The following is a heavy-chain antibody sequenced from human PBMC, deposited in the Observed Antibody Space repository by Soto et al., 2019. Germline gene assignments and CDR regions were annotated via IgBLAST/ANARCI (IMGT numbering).Heavy chain of an antibody. D-gene: IGHD1-26*01. CDR3: AKDTYIMVGGTHIDF. V-gene: IGHV3-9*01. CDR2: ISWNSDSS. CDR1: GFTFDDYA. Sequence: ESVGGLVQPGRSLRLSCVASGFTFDDYAMHWVRQAPGKGLEWVSGISWNSDSSGYADSVKGRFTISRDNAKNSLFLQMNSLRAEDTALYFCAKDTYIMVGGTHIDFWGRGTLVTVSS. J-gene: IGHJ4*02.